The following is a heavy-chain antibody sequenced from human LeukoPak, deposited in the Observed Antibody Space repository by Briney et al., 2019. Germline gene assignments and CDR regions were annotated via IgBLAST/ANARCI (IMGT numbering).Heavy chain of an antibody. Sequence: GGSLRLSCATSGFIVSGNYMSWFRQAPGKGLEWVSVIYGGGDTAAADSVRGRFTISRDNSKNTLYLQMNSLGAEDTAVYYCARDDYYYAMDVWGQGTTVTVSS. V-gene: IGHV3-66*01. CDR2: IYGGGDT. J-gene: IGHJ6*02. CDR3: ARDDYYYAMDV. CDR1: GFIVSGNY.